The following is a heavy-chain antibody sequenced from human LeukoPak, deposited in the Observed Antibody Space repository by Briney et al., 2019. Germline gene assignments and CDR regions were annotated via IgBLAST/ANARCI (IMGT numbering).Heavy chain of an antibody. CDR1: GFTFSSYS. D-gene: IGHD6-13*01. V-gene: IGHV3-21*01. Sequence: PGGSLRLSCAASGFTFSSYSMNWVRQAPGKGLKWVSFISSSSSYIYYADSVKGRFTISRDNAKNSLYLQMNSLRVEDTAVYYCARGSSSWYYLDYWGQGTLVTVSS. CDR2: ISSSSSYI. J-gene: IGHJ4*02. CDR3: ARGSSSWYYLDY.